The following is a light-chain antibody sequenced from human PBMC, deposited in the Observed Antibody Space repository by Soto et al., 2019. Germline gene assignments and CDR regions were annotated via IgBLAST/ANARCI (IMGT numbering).Light chain of an antibody. CDR3: QQYHTDWT. CDR1: ESIDNW. CDR2: AAS. Sequence: DLQMTQSPSTLSASVGDTVTITCRASESIDNWLAWYQQKPGKAPKLLIFAASTLIRGVPSRFSGRGSGTEFTLTISSLQVDDYATFYCQQYHTDWTCGQGTKVEIK. V-gene: IGKV1-5*01. J-gene: IGKJ1*01.